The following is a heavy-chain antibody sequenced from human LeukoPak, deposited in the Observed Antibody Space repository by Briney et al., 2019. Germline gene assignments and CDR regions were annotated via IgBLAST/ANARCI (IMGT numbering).Heavy chain of an antibody. J-gene: IGHJ5*02. CDR3: AMFYCSSTSCYIHWFEP. CDR1: GYTFTSYG. CDR2: ISAYNGNT. Sequence: ASVKVSCKASGYTFTSYGISWVRQAPGQGLEWMGWISAYNGNTNYAQKLQGRVTMTTDTSTSTAYMDLRSLRSDEPAVDYCAMFYCSSTSCYIHWFEPWGQGTLVTVSS. D-gene: IGHD2-2*02. V-gene: IGHV1-18*01.